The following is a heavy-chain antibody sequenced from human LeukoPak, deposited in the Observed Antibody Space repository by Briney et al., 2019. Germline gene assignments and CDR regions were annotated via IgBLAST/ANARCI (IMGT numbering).Heavy chain of an antibody. J-gene: IGHJ5*02. CDR1: GGSFSDYY. CDR3: ARHTPYLTRYYGSGSYGHRGWFDP. D-gene: IGHD3-10*01. Sequence: SETLSLTCAVYGGSFSDYYWTWIRQPPGKGLEWIGEIYHSGGTNYNASLKSRVTISVDTSKNQFSLKLRSVTAADTAVYYCARHTPYLTRYYGSGSYGHRGWFDPWGQGTLVTVSS. CDR2: IYHSGGT. V-gene: IGHV4-34*01.